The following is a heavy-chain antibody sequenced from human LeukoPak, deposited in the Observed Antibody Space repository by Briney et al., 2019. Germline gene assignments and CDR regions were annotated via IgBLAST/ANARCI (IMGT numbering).Heavy chain of an antibody. V-gene: IGHV1-69*13. CDR3: ARGAGRSLVWFGELLFY. J-gene: IGHJ4*02. D-gene: IGHD3-10*01. CDR1: GGTFSSYA. Sequence: GASVKVSCKASGGTFSSYAISWVRQAPGQGLEWMGGIIPIFGTANYAQKFQGRVTITADESTSTAYMELSSLRSEDTAVYYCARGAGRSLVWFGELLFYWGQGTLVTVSS. CDR2: IIPIFGTA.